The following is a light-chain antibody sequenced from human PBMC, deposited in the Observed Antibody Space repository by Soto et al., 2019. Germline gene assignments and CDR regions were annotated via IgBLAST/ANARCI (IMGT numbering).Light chain of an antibody. CDR3: QQYNTYWT. CDR2: DAS. CDR1: QSSSKC. Sequence: DIQMTQSPSTPSASGGDRVTSRSRAGQSSSKCLAWYQQKPGKAPNLLIYDASNLESGVPSRFSGSGPGTEFTLTISSLQPDDFATYYCQQYNTYWTFGQGTKVDI. J-gene: IGKJ1*01. V-gene: IGKV1-5*01.